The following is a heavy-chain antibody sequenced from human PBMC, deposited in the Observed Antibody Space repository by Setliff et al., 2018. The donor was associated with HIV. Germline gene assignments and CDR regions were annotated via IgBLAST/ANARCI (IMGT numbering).Heavy chain of an antibody. CDR2: ISSYTGKT. Sequence: EASVKVSCKTSGYSFSSHGVSWVRQAPGQGLEWVGWISSYTGKTKYAQNVQGRVTLTTDTSTSTAYMDLRSLRPDDTAVYYCARDHSDILDYWGQGTLVTVSS. CDR3: ARDHSDILDY. CDR1: GYSFSSHG. J-gene: IGHJ4*02. D-gene: IGHD2-15*01. V-gene: IGHV1-18*01.